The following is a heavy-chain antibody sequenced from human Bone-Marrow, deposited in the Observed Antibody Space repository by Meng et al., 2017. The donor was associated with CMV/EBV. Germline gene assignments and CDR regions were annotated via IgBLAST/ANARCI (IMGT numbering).Heavy chain of an antibody. CDR3: ARGRVGGLDCSVGSCYSPP. CDR2: INHSGST. V-gene: IGHV4-61*03. Sequence: SETLSLTCTVSGGSVSSGSYYWSWFRRPPGKGLEWIVEINHSGSTNYNPTLKSRVTITGDTTTDHFSLKLTSVNAAGTAVYYCARGRVGGLDCSVGSCYSPPWGQGPLVTVST. D-gene: IGHD2-15*01. J-gene: IGHJ5*02. CDR1: GGSVSSGSYY.